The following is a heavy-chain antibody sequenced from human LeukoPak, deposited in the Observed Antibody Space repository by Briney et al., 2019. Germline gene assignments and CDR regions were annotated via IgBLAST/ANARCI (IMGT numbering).Heavy chain of an antibody. D-gene: IGHD3-16*01. CDR3: AKDDAWLRFGE. CDR1: GFSFSRYW. J-gene: IGHJ4*02. CDR2: IKQDGSEK. Sequence: GGSLRLSCAASGFSFSRYWMSWVRQAPGKGLEWVANIKQDGSEKNYVESVKGRFTISRDNSKNTVYLEVSSLTAEDTAVYYCAKDDAWLRFGEWSQGTLVTVSS. V-gene: IGHV3-7*03.